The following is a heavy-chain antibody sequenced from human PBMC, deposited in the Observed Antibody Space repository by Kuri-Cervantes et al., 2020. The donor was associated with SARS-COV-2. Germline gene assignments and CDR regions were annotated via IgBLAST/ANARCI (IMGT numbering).Heavy chain of an antibody. D-gene: IGHD3-9*01. CDR3: AKEDHDILTGSFDY. J-gene: IGHJ4*02. Sequence: GGSLRLSCAASGFTFDDYGMSWVRQAPGKGLEWVSGINWNGGSTGYADSVKGRFTISRDNSKNTLYLQMNSLRAEDTAVYYCAKEDHDILTGSFDYWGQGTLVTVSS. V-gene: IGHV3-20*04. CDR2: INWNGGST. CDR1: GFTFDDYG.